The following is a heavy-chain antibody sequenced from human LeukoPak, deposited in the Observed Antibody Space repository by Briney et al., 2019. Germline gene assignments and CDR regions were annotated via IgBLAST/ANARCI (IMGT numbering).Heavy chain of an antibody. Sequence: GGSLRLSCAASGFTFSSYGMHWVRQAPGKGLEWVTVISYDGSDKYYADSVKGRFTISRDNSRNTLYLQMNSLRVEDTAVYYCAKEVGTFTLDYWGQGTLVTVSS. CDR2: ISYDGSDK. V-gene: IGHV3-30*18. D-gene: IGHD1-26*01. CDR3: AKEVGTFTLDY. J-gene: IGHJ4*02. CDR1: GFTFSSYG.